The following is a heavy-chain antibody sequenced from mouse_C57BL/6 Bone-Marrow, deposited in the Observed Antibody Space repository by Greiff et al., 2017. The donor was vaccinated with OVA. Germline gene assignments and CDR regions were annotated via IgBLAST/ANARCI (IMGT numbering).Heavy chain of an antibody. D-gene: IGHD5-1*01. Sequence: QVQLQQSGPELVKPGASVKISCKASGYAFSSSWMNWVKQRPGKGLEWIGRIYPGDGDTNYNGKFKGKATLTADKSSSTAYMQLSSLTSEDSAVYFCAEDLLRAMDYWGQGTSVTVSS. CDR2: IYPGDGDT. CDR1: GYAFSSSW. V-gene: IGHV1-82*01. CDR3: AEDLLRAMDY. J-gene: IGHJ4*01.